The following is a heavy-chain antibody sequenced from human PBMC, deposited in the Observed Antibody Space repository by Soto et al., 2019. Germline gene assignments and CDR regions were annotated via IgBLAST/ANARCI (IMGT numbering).Heavy chain of an antibody. Sequence: SETLSLTCTVSGGSITSYYWSWIRQPPGKGLEWIGYIYYSGITDYNPSLKSRVTISVDTSKSQFSLKLSSMTAEDTAVYYCARGGGVYYFDYWGQGTLVTVS. CDR2: IYYSGIT. V-gene: IGHV4-59*01. J-gene: IGHJ4*02. CDR1: GGSITSYY. CDR3: ARGGGVYYFDY. D-gene: IGHD2-8*02.